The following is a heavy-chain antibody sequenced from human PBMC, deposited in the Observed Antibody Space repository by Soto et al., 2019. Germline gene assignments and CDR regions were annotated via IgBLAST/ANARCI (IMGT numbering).Heavy chain of an antibody. Sequence: EVQLVESGGGLVKPGGSLRLSCAAFGFTFSSYNMNWVRQAPGKGLEWVSLITSSGYYMCYADSLKGRFTISRDNAKNSLYLQMNSLRVEDTAVYYCARVERDYYAMDVWGQGTTVTVSS. CDR1: GFTFSSYN. J-gene: IGHJ6*02. CDR3: ARVERDYYAMDV. CDR2: ITSSGYYM. V-gene: IGHV3-21*01. D-gene: IGHD1-1*01.